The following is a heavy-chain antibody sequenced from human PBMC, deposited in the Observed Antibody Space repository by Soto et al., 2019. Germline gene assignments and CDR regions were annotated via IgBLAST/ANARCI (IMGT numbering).Heavy chain of an antibody. Sequence: SETLSLTCTVSGGSISSGGYYWSWIRQHPGKGLEWIGYIYYSGSTYYNPSLKSRVTISVDTSKNQFSLKLSSVTAADTAVYYCARVDSWSSFDYWGQGTLVTVSS. J-gene: IGHJ4*02. V-gene: IGHV4-31*03. CDR2: IYYSGST. CDR3: ARVDSWSSFDY. D-gene: IGHD6-13*01. CDR1: GGSISSGGYY.